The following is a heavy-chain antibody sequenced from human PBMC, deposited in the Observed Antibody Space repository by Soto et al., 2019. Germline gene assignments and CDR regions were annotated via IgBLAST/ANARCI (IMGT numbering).Heavy chain of an antibody. CDR3: ATLGHAPRIAARPFDY. J-gene: IGHJ4*02. V-gene: IGHV3-23*01. Sequence: EVQLLESGGGLVQPGGSLRLSCAASGFTFSSYAMSWVRQAPGKGLEWVSAISGSGGSTHYADSVKGRFTIARDNAKNTMYLQMNSLRAEDTAVYYCATLGHAPRIAARPFDYWGQGTLVTVSS. D-gene: IGHD6-6*01. CDR1: GFTFSSYA. CDR2: ISGSGGST.